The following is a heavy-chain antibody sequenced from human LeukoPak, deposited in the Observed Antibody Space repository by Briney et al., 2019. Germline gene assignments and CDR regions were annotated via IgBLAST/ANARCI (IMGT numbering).Heavy chain of an antibody. CDR3: AKGYSSSWYDYMDV. D-gene: IGHD6-13*01. J-gene: IGHJ6*03. Sequence: LTGGSLRLXCAASGFTFSSYAMSWVRQAPGKGLEWVSAISGSGGSTYYADSVKGRSTISRDNSKSTLYLQMNSLRAEDTAVYYCAKGYSSSWYDYMDVWGKGTTVTVSS. CDR1: GFTFSSYA. V-gene: IGHV3-23*01. CDR2: ISGSGGST.